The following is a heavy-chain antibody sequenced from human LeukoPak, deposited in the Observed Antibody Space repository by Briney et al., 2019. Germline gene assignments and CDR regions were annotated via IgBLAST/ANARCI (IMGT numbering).Heavy chain of an antibody. D-gene: IGHD2-2*02. CDR1: GGSFSGYY. CDR2: INHSGST. V-gene: IGHV4-34*01. Sequence: SETLSLTCAVYGGSFSGYYWSWIRQPPGKGLEWIGEINHSGSTNYNPSLKSRVTISVDTSKNQFSLKLSSVTPADTAVYFCARGPAPRYCSSTSCYRRHDYWGQGTLVTVSS. J-gene: IGHJ4*02. CDR3: ARGPAPRYCSSTSCYRRHDY.